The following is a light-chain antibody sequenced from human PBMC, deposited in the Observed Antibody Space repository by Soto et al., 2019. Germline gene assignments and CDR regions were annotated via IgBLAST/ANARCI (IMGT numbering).Light chain of an antibody. CDR3: QQYNNWPPIT. J-gene: IGKJ5*01. Sequence: VLTQSPATLSVSPGERSTLSCRSSRGISSHLAWYQQRPGQPPRLLIYGASSRATGVPARFTGTGSGTEFTLTISSLQSEDFGVYYCQQYNNWPPITFGQGTRLEIK. CDR2: GAS. CDR1: RGISSH. V-gene: IGKV3-15*01.